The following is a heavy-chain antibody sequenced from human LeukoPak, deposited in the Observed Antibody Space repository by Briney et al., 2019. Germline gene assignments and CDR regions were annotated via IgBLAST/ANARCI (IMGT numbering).Heavy chain of an antibody. D-gene: IGHD1-26*01. Sequence: GGSLRLSCAASGFTFSSYGMHWVRQAPGKGLEWVADIWYDGSNKYYADSVKGRFTISRDNSKNTLYLQMNSLRAEDTAVYYSAREHIVGATMGLDYFDYWGQGTLVTVSS. CDR3: AREHIVGATMGLDYFDY. V-gene: IGHV3-33*08. CDR2: IWYDGSNK. J-gene: IGHJ4*02. CDR1: GFTFSSYG.